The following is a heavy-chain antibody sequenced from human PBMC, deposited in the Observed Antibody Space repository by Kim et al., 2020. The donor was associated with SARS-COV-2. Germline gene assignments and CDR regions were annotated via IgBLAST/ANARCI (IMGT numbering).Heavy chain of an antibody. CDR2: IYYSGST. CDR3: ARHMVVIAVAGPFDY. J-gene: IGHJ4*02. Sequence: SETLSLTCTVSGGSISSSSYYWGWIRQPPGKGLEWIGSIYYSGSTYYNPSLKSRVTISVDTSKNQFSLKLSSVTAADTAVYYCARHMVVIAVAGPFDYWGQGTLVTVSS. V-gene: IGHV4-39*01. D-gene: IGHD6-19*01. CDR1: GGSISSSSYY.